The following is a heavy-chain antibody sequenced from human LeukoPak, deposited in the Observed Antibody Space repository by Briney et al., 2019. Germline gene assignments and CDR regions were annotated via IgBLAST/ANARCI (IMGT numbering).Heavy chain of an antibody. V-gene: IGHV4-34*01. Sequence: PSETLSLTCAVYGGSFSGYYWSWIRQPPGKGLEWIGEINHSGSTNYNPSLKSRVTISVDTSKNQFSLKLSSVTAADTAVCYCARRVVPAAGLGYWGQGTLVTVSS. CDR2: INHSGST. CDR3: ARRVVPAAGLGY. CDR1: GGSFSGYY. D-gene: IGHD2-2*01. J-gene: IGHJ4*02.